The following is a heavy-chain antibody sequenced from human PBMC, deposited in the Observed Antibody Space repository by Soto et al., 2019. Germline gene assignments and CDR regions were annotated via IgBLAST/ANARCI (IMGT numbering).Heavy chain of an antibody. CDR2: IYYSGST. V-gene: IGHV4-39*01. D-gene: IGHD6-25*01. CDR1: GGSISSSSYY. Sequence: SETLSLTCTVSGGSISSSSYYWGWIRQPPGKGLEWIGSIYYSGSTYYNPSLKSRVTISVDTSKNQFSLKLSSVTAADTAVYYCARHGGYVTFGAFDIWGQGTMVT. J-gene: IGHJ3*02. CDR3: ARHGGYVTFGAFDI.